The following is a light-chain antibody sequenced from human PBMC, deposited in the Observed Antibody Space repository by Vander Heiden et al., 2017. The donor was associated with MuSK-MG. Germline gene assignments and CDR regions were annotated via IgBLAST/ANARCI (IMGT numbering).Light chain of an antibody. CDR3: QQYYSPPGVT. Sequence: DIVMTQSPDSLAVSLGERATINCKSSQSVLYTSNNKNYLAWYQQKPGQPPKLLIYWASTRESGVPDRFSGSGSGTDFTLTISSLQAEDVAVYYCQQYYSPPGVTFGPGTKVDIK. CDR2: WAS. V-gene: IGKV4-1*01. CDR1: QSVLYTSNNKNY. J-gene: IGKJ3*01.